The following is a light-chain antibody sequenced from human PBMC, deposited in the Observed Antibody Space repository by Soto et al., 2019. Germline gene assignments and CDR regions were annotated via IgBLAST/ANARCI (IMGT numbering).Light chain of an antibody. Sequence: QSVLTQPRSVSGSPGQSVTISCTGTSSDVGGYNYVSWYQQHPGKAPKLMIYDVSKRPSGVPDRFSGSKSGNTASLTISGLQAEDEADYYCSSYASSYTFGYVFGPGTKLTVL. J-gene: IGLJ1*01. CDR2: DVS. CDR1: SSDVGGYNY. CDR3: SSYASSYTFGYV. V-gene: IGLV2-11*01.